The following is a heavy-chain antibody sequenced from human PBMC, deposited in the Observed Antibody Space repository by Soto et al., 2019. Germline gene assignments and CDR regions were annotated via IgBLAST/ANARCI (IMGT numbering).Heavy chain of an antibody. CDR2: MNVGTGGT. CDR1: GYRFTTHY. V-gene: IGHV1-2*06. Sequence: ASVKVSCKASGYRFTTHYIHWVREAPGQGLEWMGRMNVGTGGTTYAHKFQGRVTMTRDTSIRTAYLEVSSVKSDDTAMYYCARDGNFALRGYSFGFDFWGQGTLVTVSS. CDR3: ARDGNFALRGYSFGFDF. J-gene: IGHJ4*02. D-gene: IGHD5-18*01.